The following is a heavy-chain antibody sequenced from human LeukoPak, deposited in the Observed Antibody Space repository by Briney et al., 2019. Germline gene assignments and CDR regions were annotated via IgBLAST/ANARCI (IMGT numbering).Heavy chain of an antibody. CDR2: INPNSGGT. CDR1: GYTFTGYY. CDR3: ARGRYDSSGYYSDY. V-gene: IGHV1-2*02. Sequence: ASVKVSCKASGYTFTGYYMHWVRQAPGQGPEWMGWINPNSGGTNYAQKFQGRVTMTRDTSISTAYMELSRLRSDGTAVYYCARGRYDSSGYYSDYWGQGTLVTVSS. J-gene: IGHJ4*02. D-gene: IGHD3-22*01.